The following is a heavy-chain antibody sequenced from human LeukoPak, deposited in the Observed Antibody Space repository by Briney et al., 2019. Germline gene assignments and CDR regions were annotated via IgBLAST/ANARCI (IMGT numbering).Heavy chain of an antibody. D-gene: IGHD6-6*01. CDR3: ARRWAEQLVQGVNFDY. CDR2: IYYSGST. Sequence: PSETLSLTCTVSGGSISSSSYYWGWIRQPPGKGLEWIGSIYYSGSTYYNPSLKSRVTISVDTSKNQFSLKLSSVTAADTAVHYCARRWAEQLVQGVNFDYWGQGTLVTVSS. CDR1: GGSISSSSYY. J-gene: IGHJ4*02. V-gene: IGHV4-39*01.